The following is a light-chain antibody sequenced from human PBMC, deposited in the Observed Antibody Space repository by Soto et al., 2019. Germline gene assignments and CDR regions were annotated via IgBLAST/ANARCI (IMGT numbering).Light chain of an antibody. CDR2: AAS. Sequence: DIQLTLSKSSLSASIWYKVTITCRASQSISSYLNWYQQKPGKAPKLLIYAASNWESGVPARFSGSGSGTEFTLTISSLQSEDFAVYYCQQNNRSPLTFGRGTKVHIK. J-gene: IGKJ4*01. CDR1: QSISSY. V-gene: IGKV1-39*01. CDR3: QQNNRSPLT.